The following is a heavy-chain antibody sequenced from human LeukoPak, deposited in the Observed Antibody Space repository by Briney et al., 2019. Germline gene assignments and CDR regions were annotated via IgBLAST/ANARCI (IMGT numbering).Heavy chain of an antibody. CDR1: GWSFNDYY. CDR3: ARGQVPAAWGYNWFDP. V-gene: IGHV4-34*01. CDR2: INARGDT. D-gene: IGHD2-2*01. Sequence: SETLPLTCAVYGWSFNDYYWNWVRQPPGKGLEWIGEINARGDTNYNPSLKSRVTISVDSSKNQFSLTLTSMIAADTAIYYCARGQVPAAWGYNWFDPWGQGTLVTVSS. J-gene: IGHJ5*02.